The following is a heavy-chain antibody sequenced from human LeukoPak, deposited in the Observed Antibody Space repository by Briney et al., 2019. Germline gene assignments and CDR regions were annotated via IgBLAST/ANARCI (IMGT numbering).Heavy chain of an antibody. Sequence: PSETLSLTCAVFGGSISSSNWWSWVRQPPGKGLEWIGEIYHSGSTNYNPSLKSRVTISVDKSKNQFSLKLSSVTAADTAVYYCAREPYYGSGSFLDYWGQGTLVTVSS. D-gene: IGHD3-10*01. CDR3: AREPYYGSGSFLDY. CDR2: IYHSGST. CDR1: GGSISSSNW. J-gene: IGHJ4*02. V-gene: IGHV4-4*02.